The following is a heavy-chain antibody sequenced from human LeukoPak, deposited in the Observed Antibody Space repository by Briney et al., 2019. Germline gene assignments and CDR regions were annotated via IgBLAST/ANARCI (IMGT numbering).Heavy chain of an antibody. CDR1: GGSFSGYY. D-gene: IGHD2-21*01. J-gene: IGHJ4*02. CDR3: ARVIFMYYFDC. Sequence: SETLSLTCAVYGGSFSGYYWSWIRQPPGKGLEWIGEINHSGSTNYNPSLKSRVTISVDTSKNQFSLKLSSVTAADTAVYYCARVIFMYYFDCWGQGTLVTVSS. CDR2: INHSGST. V-gene: IGHV4-34*01.